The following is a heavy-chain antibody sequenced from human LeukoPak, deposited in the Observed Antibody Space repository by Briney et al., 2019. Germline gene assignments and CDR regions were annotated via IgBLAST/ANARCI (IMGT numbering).Heavy chain of an antibody. CDR1: GFTFSSYD. CDR3: AKNLPYDSSGYYSDY. CDR2: ISGSGGST. D-gene: IGHD3-22*01. V-gene: IGHV3-23*01. J-gene: IGHJ4*02. Sequence: GGSLRLSYSASGFTFSSYDMSWVRQAPGKGLEWVSVISGSGGSTYYADSVKGRFTISRDNSKNTLYLQMNSLRAEDTAVYYCAKNLPYDSSGYYSDYWGQGTLVTVSS.